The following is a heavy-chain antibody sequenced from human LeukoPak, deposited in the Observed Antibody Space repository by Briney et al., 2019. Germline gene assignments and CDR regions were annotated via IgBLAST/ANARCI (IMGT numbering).Heavy chain of an antibody. CDR2: INPSGGST. CDR1: GYTFTSYY. V-gene: IGHV1-46*01. D-gene: IGHD6-13*01. Sequence: ASVKVSCKASGYTFTSYYMHWVRQAPGQGLEWMGIINPSGGSTSYAQKFQGRVTMTRDTSTSTVYMELSSLRSEDTAVYYCARGRLAAAGTSWFDPWGQGTLVTVSS. CDR3: ARGRLAAAGTSWFDP. J-gene: IGHJ5*02.